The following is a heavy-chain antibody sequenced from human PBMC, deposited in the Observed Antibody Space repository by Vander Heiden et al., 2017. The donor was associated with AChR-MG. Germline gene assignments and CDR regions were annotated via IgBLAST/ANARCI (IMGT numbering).Heavy chain of an antibody. CDR2: TNAGNGNT. J-gene: IGHJ3*02. V-gene: IGHV1-3*01. Sequence: QVQLVQSGAEVKKPGASVKVSCKASGYTFTSYAMHWVRQAPGQRLEWMGWTNAGNGNTKYSQKFQGIVTITRDTSASTAYMELSSLRSEDTAVYYCARGERGGAYSSGSSGAFDIWGQGTMVTVSS. CDR1: GYTFTSYA. D-gene: IGHD6-19*01. CDR3: ARGERGGAYSSGSSGAFDI.